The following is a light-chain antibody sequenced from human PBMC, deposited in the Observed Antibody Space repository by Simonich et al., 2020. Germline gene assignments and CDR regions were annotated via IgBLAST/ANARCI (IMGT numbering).Light chain of an antibody. CDR3: QQYYSTPWT. V-gene: IGKV1-39*01. CDR1: QSISSY. Sequence: DIQMTQSPSSLSASVGDRVTIPCRASQSISSYLNWYQQKPGKAPKLLIYAESSLQSGVPSRFSGSGSGTDFTLTISSLQPEDFATYYCQQYYSTPWTFGQGTKVEIK. J-gene: IGKJ1*01. CDR2: AES.